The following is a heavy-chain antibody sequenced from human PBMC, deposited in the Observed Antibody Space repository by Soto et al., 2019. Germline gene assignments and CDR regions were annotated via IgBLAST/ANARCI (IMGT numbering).Heavy chain of an antibody. CDR3: AREGYYLNWFDP. CDR2: ISSSSSTI. J-gene: IGHJ5*02. CDR1: GFTFSSYS. V-gene: IGHV3-48*01. D-gene: IGHD3-10*01. Sequence: EVPLVESGGGLVQPGGSLRLSCAASGFTFSSYSMNWVRQAPGKGLEWVSYISSSSSTIYYADSVKGRFTISRDNAKNSLYLQMNSLRAEDTAVHYCAREGYYLNWFDPSGHGTLVTVSS.